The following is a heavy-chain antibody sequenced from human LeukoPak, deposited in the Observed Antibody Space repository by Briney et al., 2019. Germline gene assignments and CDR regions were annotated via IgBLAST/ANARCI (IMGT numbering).Heavy chain of an antibody. CDR2: KSYGSA. CDR3: ARVRIDNSDWLFDS. D-gene: IGHD6-19*01. J-gene: IGHJ4*02. V-gene: IGHV4-39*02. Sequence: EPSETLSLTCGVSGGSISSRNYYWGWIRQPPGKGLEWIAGKSYGSAYYNPSFKSRVTISVDTSKSQFSLKLSSVTASDTAVYYCARVRIDNSDWLFDSWGQGTLVTVSS. CDR1: GGSISSRNYY.